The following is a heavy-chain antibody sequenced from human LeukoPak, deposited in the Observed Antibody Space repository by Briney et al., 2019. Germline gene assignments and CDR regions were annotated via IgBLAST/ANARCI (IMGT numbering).Heavy chain of an antibody. J-gene: IGHJ3*01. CDR3: ARSSYSSSSSV. Sequence: GGSLSLSCAASGFTFNTYTMNWVRQAPGKGLEWVASINSDGSEGYYADVVKGRFTISRDNAKNSLYLRINSLRAEDTAVYYCARSSYSSSSSVWGQGTMVTVSS. CDR2: INSDGSEG. V-gene: IGHV3-7*03. CDR1: GFTFNTYT. D-gene: IGHD6-6*01.